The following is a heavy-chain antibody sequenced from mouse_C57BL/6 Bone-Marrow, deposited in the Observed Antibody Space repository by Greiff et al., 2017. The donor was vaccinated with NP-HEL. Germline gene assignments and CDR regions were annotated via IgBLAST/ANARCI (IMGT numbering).Heavy chain of an antibody. CDR2: IYPGDGDT. CDR1: GYAFSSSW. V-gene: IGHV1-82*01. CDR3: ARTTVVGQFAY. D-gene: IGHD1-1*01. J-gene: IGHJ3*01. Sequence: VKLQESGPELVKPGASVKISCKASGYAFSSSWMNWVKQRPGKGLEWIGRIYPGDGDTNYNGKFKGKATLTADKSSITAYMQLSSLTSEDSAVYFCARTTVVGQFAYWGQGTLVTVSA.